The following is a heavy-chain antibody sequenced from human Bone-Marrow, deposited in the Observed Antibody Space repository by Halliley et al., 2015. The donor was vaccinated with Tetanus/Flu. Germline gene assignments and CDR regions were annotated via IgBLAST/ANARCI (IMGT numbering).Heavy chain of an antibody. Sequence: VSIIFSSGSTYYADSVKGRFTSSSDNSKNIVYLQMNGLRTEDTAVYYCARDGSYGSAWCFAPWGQGTLVTVSS. J-gene: IGHJ5*02. D-gene: IGHD3-10*01. CDR3: ARDGSYGSAWCFAP. CDR2: IFSSGST. V-gene: IGHV3-53*01.